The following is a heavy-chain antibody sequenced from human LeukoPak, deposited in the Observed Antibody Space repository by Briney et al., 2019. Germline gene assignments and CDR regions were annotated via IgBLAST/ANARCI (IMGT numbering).Heavy chain of an antibody. CDR3: ARQHYDFWSGYIHYFDY. J-gene: IGHJ4*02. Sequence: SSETLSLTCTVSGGSISSYYWSWIRQPPGKGLEWIGYIYYSGSTNYNPSLKSLVTISVDTSKNQFSLKLSSVTAADTAVYYCARQHYDFWSGYIHYFDYWGQGTLVTVSS. CDR1: GGSISSYY. D-gene: IGHD3-3*01. V-gene: IGHV4-59*01. CDR2: IYYSGST.